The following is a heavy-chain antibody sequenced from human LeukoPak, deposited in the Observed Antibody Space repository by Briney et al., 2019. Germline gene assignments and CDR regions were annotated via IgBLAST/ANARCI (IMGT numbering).Heavy chain of an antibody. CDR2: IHSSSAYT. CDR1: GFTFSDYY. CDR3: ARTGDYESFDY. D-gene: IGHD4-17*01. Sequence: GGSLRLSCAASGFTFSDYYMNWIRQAPGKGLEWVSYIHSSSAYTDYADSVKGRFTISRDNAKNSLYLQMNSLRAEDTAVYYCARTGDYESFDYWGQGTLVTVSS. V-gene: IGHV3-11*06. J-gene: IGHJ4*02.